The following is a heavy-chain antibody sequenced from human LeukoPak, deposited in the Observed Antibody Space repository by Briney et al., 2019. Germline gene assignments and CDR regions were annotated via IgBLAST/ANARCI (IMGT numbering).Heavy chain of an antibody. J-gene: IGHJ4*02. CDR3: ARGRSSFRYLYYFDY. Sequence: SETLSLTCSVSGGSIRTNYYWGWIRQPPGKGLEWIGEINHSGSTNYNPSLKSRVTISVDTSKNQFSLKLSSVTAADTAVYYCARGRSSFRYLYYFDYWGQGTLVTVSS. CDR1: GGSIRTNYY. V-gene: IGHV4-34*01. CDR2: INHSGST. D-gene: IGHD1-14*01.